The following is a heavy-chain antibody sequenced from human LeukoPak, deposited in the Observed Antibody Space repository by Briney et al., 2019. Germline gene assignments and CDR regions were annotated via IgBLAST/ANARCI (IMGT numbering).Heavy chain of an antibody. V-gene: IGHV4-39*02. CDR3: ARDYRYYDSSGYPYHYYYMDV. CDR1: GGSISSSSYY. Sequence: SETLSLTCTVSGGSISSSSYYWGWIRQPPGKGLEWIGSIYYSGSTYYNPSLKSRVTISVDTSKNQLSLKLISVTAADRAVYYCARDYRYYDSSGYPYHYYYMDVWGKGTTVTISS. D-gene: IGHD3-22*01. CDR2: IYYSGST. J-gene: IGHJ6*03.